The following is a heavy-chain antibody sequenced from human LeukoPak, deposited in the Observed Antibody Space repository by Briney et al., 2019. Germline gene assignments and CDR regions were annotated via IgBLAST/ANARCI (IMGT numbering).Heavy chain of an antibody. V-gene: IGHV3-20*04. CDR3: ARDPPDDYGVRNYMDV. Sequence: TGGSLRLSCAASGFTFDDYGMSWVRQAPGKGLEWVSGINWNGGSTGYADSVKGRFTISRDNAKNSLYLQMNSLRAEDTALYYCARDPPDDYGVRNYMDVWGKGTTVTVSS. CDR2: INWNGGST. D-gene: IGHD4-17*01. CDR1: GFTFDDYG. J-gene: IGHJ6*03.